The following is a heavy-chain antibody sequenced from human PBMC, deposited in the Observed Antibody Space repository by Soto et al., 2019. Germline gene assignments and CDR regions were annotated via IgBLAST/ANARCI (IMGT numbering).Heavy chain of an antibody. CDR1: GFTFSSYG. J-gene: IGHJ3*02. D-gene: IGHD1-26*01. CDR3: AKVGAKSADAFDI. CDR2: ISYDGNNK. Sequence: GGPRRLSCAASGFTFSSYGMPWVGQAPGKGLEWVAVISYDGNNKYYADSVKGRFTISRDNSKNTLYLQMNSLRAEDTAVYYCAKVGAKSADAFDIWGQGTMVTVSS. V-gene: IGHV3-30*18.